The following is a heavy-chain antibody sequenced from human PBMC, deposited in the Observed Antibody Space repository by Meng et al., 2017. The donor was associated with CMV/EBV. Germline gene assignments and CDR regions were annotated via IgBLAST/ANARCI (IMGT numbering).Heavy chain of an antibody. CDR2: FIPIFGTA. J-gene: IGHJ4*02. CDR1: GGTFSSYG. Sequence: VQLVLAGAEVKKAWSSVKVACHASGGTFSSYGISWVRQAPGQGLEWMGGFIPIFGTANYAQKFQGRVTITADESTSTAYMELSSLRSEDTAVYYCARAGDYGGRGYFDYWGQGTLVTVSS. CDR3: ARAGDYGGRGYFDY. D-gene: IGHD4-23*01. V-gene: IGHV1-69*12.